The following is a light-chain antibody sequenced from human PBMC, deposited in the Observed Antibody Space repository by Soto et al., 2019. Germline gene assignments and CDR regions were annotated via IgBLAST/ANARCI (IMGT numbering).Light chain of an antibody. Sequence: QSVLTQPASVSGSPGQSITISCTGTTSVVGGYNSVSWYQQRPGKVPRLIIYEVSNRPSGVSNRFSGSKSGNTAFLAISGLQADDEADYYCCSYTTSSAYVFGTGTKGTVL. V-gene: IGLV2-14*01. J-gene: IGLJ1*01. CDR1: TSVVGGYNS. CDR2: EVS. CDR3: CSYTTSSAYV.